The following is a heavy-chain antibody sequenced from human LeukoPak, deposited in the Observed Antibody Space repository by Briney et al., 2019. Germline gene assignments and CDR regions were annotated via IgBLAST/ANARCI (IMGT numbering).Heavy chain of an antibody. CDR3: ARGDLPGY. J-gene: IGHJ4*02. CDR2: ISGSGFT. CDR1: GFTFSSYA. V-gene: IGHV3-23*01. Sequence: GGSLRLSCAASGFTFSSYAMSWVRQAPGKGLEWVSAISGSGFTYYADSVKGRFTISRDNAKNSLYLQMNSLRAEDTAVYYCARGDLPGYWGQGTLVTVSS.